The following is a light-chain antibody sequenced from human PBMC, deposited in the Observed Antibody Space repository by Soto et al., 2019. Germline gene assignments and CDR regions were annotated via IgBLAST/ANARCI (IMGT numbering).Light chain of an antibody. V-gene: IGLV2-14*03. CDR1: SSDVGGYNY. J-gene: IGLJ1*01. Sequence: QSALTQPASVSGSPGQSITISCTGTSSDVGGYNYVSWYQQHPGKAPKLMIYDVSNRPSGVSNRFSGSKSGNTASLTISGLQAEDEADYYCSSYTSSSLHDFGTGTKVTVL. CDR2: DVS. CDR3: SSYTSSSLHD.